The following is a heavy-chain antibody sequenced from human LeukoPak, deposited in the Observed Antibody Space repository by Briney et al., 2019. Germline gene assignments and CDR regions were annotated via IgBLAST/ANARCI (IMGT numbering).Heavy chain of an antibody. D-gene: IGHD3-10*01. V-gene: IGHV4-4*07. CDR3: AREGDGLWFGEHHFDY. J-gene: IGHJ4*02. CDR1: GGSISSYY. CDR2: IYTSGST. Sequence: SETLSLTCTVSGGSISSYYWSWIRQPAGKGLEWIGRIYTSGSTNYNPSLKSRVAMSVDTSKNQFSLKLSSVTAADTAVYYCAREGDGLWFGEHHFDYWGQGTLVTVSS.